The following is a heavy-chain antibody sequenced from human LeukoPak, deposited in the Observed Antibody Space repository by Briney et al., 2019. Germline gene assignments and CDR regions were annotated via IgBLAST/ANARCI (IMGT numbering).Heavy chain of an antibody. Sequence: PGGSLRLSCTASGFTFGRYDMSWVRQAPGKGLEWVSGISDSAGTTYYADSVKGRFSTSRDNPKNTLNLQMNSLRAEDTAVYYCAKSYYYGSGDYSLTAFDIWGQGTMVTVSS. J-gene: IGHJ3*02. V-gene: IGHV3-23*01. CDR1: GFTFGRYD. CDR2: ISDSAGTT. D-gene: IGHD3-10*01. CDR3: AKSYYYGSGDYSLTAFDI.